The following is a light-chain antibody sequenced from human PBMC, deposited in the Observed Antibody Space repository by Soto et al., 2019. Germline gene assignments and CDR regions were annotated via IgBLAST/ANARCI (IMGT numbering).Light chain of an antibody. J-gene: IGKJ1*01. CDR1: QTVSNS. Sequence: EIVLTQSPDTLSLSPGEGATLSCRASQTVSNSLAWYRQKPGQAPRLLIYDTSNRATGIPARFRGSGSGTGFTLSISSLEPEDFAVYYCQQSDNWPWTFGQGTKLEIK. CDR2: DTS. CDR3: QQSDNWPWT. V-gene: IGKV3-11*01.